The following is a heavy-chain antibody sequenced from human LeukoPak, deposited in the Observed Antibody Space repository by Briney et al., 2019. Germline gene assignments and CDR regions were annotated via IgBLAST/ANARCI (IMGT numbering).Heavy chain of an antibody. CDR2: IYYSGST. CDR3: ARYESGSMYDY. Sequence: SETLSLTCTVSGDSISGNRYYWGWIRQPPGQGLEWLGSIYYSGSTQYNPSLKSRVTISIDTSKNQFSLKVSSATAADTAVYYCARYESGSMYDYWGQGTLVTVSS. CDR1: GDSISGNRYY. J-gene: IGHJ4*02. D-gene: IGHD3-10*01. V-gene: IGHV4-39*07.